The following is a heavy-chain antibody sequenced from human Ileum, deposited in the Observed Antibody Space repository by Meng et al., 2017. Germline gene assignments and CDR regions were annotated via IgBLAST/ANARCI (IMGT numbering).Heavy chain of an antibody. D-gene: IGHD5-18*01. J-gene: IGHJ4*02. CDR2: IYYDGSS. Sequence: QVQLQESGPGLVKTSQTLHLTCRRSNGSLTNVNNYWNWIRQAPGQALEHIGYIYYDGSSYATPSLKSRVTMSIDTSTNQFSLRLDSVTAADTAVYYCAREFYVDTAMVIDSWGPGALVTVSS. V-gene: IGHV4-30-4*01. CDR1: NGSLTNVNNY. CDR3: AREFYVDTAMVIDS.